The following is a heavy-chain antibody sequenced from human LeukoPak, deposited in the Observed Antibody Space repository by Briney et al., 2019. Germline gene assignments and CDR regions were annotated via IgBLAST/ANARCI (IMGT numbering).Heavy chain of an antibody. CDR3: AIGGYYDSREYYFDY. V-gene: IGHV1-8*01. CDR1: GYTFTSYD. D-gene: IGHD3-22*01. Sequence: GASVKVSCKASGYTFTSYDINWVRQATGQGLEWMGWMNPNSGNTGYAQKFQGRVTMTRNTSISTAYMELSSLRSDDTAVYYCAIGGYYDSREYYFDYWGQGTLVTVSS. CDR2: MNPNSGNT. J-gene: IGHJ4*02.